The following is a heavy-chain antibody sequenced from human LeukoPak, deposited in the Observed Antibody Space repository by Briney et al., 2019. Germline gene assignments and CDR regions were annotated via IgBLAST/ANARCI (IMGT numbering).Heavy chain of an antibody. J-gene: IGHJ4*02. D-gene: IGHD1-26*01. CDR2: INPSGGST. Sequence: ASVKVSCKASGYTFTSYYMHWVRQARGQGLEWVGIINPSGGSTSYAQKFQGRVTMTRDMSTSTVYMELSSLRSEDTAVYYRARDSYSGSYYFDYWGQGTLVTVYS. CDR1: GYTFTSYY. V-gene: IGHV1-46*01. CDR3: ARDSYSGSYYFDY.